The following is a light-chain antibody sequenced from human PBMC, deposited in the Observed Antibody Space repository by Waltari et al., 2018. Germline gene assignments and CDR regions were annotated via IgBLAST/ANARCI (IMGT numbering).Light chain of an antibody. J-gene: IGLJ1*01. CDR1: SSDVGSNNL. CDR2: EGS. CDR3: CSYAGSSTYV. V-gene: IGLV2-23*01. Sequence: QSALTQPASVSGSPGQSITISCTGTSSDVGSNNLVSWYQQHPGKAPKLMIEEGSKRPSGVSNRFSGTKSGNTASLTISGLQAEDEADDYCCSYAGSSTYVFGTGTKVTVL.